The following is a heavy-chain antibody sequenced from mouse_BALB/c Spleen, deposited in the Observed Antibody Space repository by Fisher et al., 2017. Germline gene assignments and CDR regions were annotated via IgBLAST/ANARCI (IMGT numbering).Heavy chain of an antibody. V-gene: IGHV1-9*01. CDR3: AREMDIGGYAMDY. Sequence: FKGKATFTADTSSNTAYMQLSSLTSEDSAVYYCAREMDIGGYAMDYWGQGTSVTVSS. J-gene: IGHJ4*01. D-gene: IGHD2-14*01.